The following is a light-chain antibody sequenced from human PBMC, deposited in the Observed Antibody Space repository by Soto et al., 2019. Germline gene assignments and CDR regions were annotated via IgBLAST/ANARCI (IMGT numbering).Light chain of an antibody. J-gene: IGLJ1*01. V-gene: IGLV2-14*01. Sequence: QSVLTQPASLSGSPGQSITISCTGTSSDVGGYNYVSWYQQHPGKAPKLMIFAVNNRPSGVSNRFSDSKSGNTASLNISGLQAEDEADYYCSSFSSGSNRYVLGTGTKVTVL. CDR3: SSFSSGSNRYV. CDR1: SSDVGGYNY. CDR2: AVN.